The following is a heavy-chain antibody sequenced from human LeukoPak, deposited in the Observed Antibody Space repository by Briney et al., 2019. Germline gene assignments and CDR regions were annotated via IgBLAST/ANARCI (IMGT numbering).Heavy chain of an antibody. CDR3: AREDIVDTAMAFDY. V-gene: IGHV4-61*02. D-gene: IGHD5-18*01. CDR2: IYTSGST. Sequence: SSQTLSLTCTVSGGSISSGSYYWSWIRQPAGKGLEWIGRIYTSGSTNYNPSLKSRVTISVDTSKNQFSLKLSSVTAADTAVYYCAREDIVDTAMAFDYWGQGTLVTVSS. J-gene: IGHJ4*02. CDR1: GGSISSGSYY.